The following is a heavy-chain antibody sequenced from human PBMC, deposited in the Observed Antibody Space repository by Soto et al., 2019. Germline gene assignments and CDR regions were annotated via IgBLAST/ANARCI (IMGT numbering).Heavy chain of an antibody. CDR3: WRWLRTNGSFFRV. V-gene: IGHV4-34*01. CDR2: INHSGST. D-gene: IGHD2-8*01. CDR1: GGSFSGYY. Sequence: PSQPMSLTSAVYGGSFSGYYCSWISQPAERVLEWMGEINHSGSTNYNTCLKSRVTLSVDTSKNQFSLKRGSVTAADTAVYYCWRWLRTNGSFFRVWGQGTLGTGSS. J-gene: IGHJ4*02.